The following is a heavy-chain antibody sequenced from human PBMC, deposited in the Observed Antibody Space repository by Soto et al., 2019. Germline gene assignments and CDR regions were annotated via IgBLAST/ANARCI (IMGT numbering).Heavy chain of an antibody. CDR1: GYSFISSG. V-gene: IGHV1-3*01. J-gene: IGHJ4*02. CDR3: ARADSDVVILPDVRPLFDL. Sequence: QVQLVQSGAEVKRPGASVRLSCKASGYSFISSGIHWVRQAPGQRLEWMGWINGVNSDTKYSQKFQGRVTITKDTSATTAYMEMRGLTSEDTALYYCARADSDVVILPDVRPLFDLWGQGALVTVSS. CDR2: INGVNSDT. D-gene: IGHD2-21*02.